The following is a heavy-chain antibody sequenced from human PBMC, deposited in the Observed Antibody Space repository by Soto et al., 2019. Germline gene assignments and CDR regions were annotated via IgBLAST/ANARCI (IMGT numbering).Heavy chain of an antibody. CDR2: IIPIFGTA. CDR1: GGTFSSYA. J-gene: IGHJ4*02. CDR3: ARVADYYGSGSYYPHFDY. Sequence: SVKVSCKASGGTFSSYAISWVRQAPGQGLEWMGGIIPIFGTANYAQKFQGRVTINADESTSTAYMELSSLRSEDTAVYYCARVADYYGSGSYYPHFDYWGQGTLVTVSS. D-gene: IGHD3-10*01. V-gene: IGHV1-69*13.